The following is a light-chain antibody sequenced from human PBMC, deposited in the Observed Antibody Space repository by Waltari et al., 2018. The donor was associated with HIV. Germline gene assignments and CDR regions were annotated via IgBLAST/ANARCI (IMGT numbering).Light chain of an antibody. CDR1: ENINTF. CDR2: AAS. Sequence: TLSPSSLSASVGDRVTIICRTSENINTFLNWFQQKPGKAPKRLIYAASSLQSGVPSRFSGSGSGTEFTLTISSLQPEDFATYYCLQHNSYPWTFGQGTKVEIK. V-gene: IGKV1-17*01. J-gene: IGKJ1*01. CDR3: LQHNSYPWT.